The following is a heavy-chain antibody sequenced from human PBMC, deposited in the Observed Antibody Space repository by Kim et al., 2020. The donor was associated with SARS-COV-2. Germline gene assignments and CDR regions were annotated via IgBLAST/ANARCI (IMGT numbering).Heavy chain of an antibody. J-gene: IGHJ4*02. V-gene: IGHV3-53*01. Sequence: GGNAYYADSVKGRFTISRDNSKNTLYLQMNSLRVEDTAVYYCATGVIGLDCWGQGTLVTVSS. CDR3: ATGVIGLDC. CDR2: GGNA. D-gene: IGHD3-10*01.